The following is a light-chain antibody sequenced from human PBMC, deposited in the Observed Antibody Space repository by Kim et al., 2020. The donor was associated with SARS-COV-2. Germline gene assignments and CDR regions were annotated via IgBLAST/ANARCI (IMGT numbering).Light chain of an antibody. CDR3: QAWDSSILV. CDR1: KLGDKY. CDR2: QDS. J-gene: IGLJ2*01. Sequence: VSPGQRASITGSGDKLGDKYACWYQQKPGQSPVLVIYQDSKRPSGIPERFSGSNSGNTATLTISGTQAMDEADYYCQAWDSSILVFGGGTQVTVL. V-gene: IGLV3-1*01.